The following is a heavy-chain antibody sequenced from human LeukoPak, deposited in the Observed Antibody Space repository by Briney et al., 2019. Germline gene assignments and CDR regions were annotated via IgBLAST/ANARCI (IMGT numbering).Heavy chain of an antibody. CDR2: ISSSSSYI. V-gene: IGHV3-21*01. CDR3: ARDRIQLWYDAFDI. J-gene: IGHJ3*02. Sequence: KTGGSLRLSCAASGFTFSSYSMNWVRQAPGKGLEWVSSISSSSSYIYYADSVKGRFTISRDNAKNSLYLQMNSLRAEDTAVYYCARDRIQLWYDAFDIRGQGTMVTVSS. D-gene: IGHD5-18*01. CDR1: GFTFSSYS.